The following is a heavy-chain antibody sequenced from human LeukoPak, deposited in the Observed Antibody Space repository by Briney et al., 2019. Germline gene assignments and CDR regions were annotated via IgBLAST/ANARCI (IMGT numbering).Heavy chain of an antibody. J-gene: IGHJ6*02. CDR3: ASVYLYGMDV. CDR2: INPSGGGT. V-gene: IGHV1-46*01. Sequence: ASVKVSCKASGYSLTTYYMHWVRQAPGRGLEWMAIINPSGGGTKYAQKFQGRVTMTRDTPTNTVYMELSSLGTEDTAVYYCASVYLYGMDVWGQGTTVTVSS. CDR1: GYSLTTYY. D-gene: IGHD2-8*01.